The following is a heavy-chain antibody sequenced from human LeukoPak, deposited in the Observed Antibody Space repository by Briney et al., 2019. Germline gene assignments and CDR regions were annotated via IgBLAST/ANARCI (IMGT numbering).Heavy chain of an antibody. CDR3: ARLVEMATISEYYFDY. CDR2: INHSGST. V-gene: IGHV4-34*01. D-gene: IGHD5-24*01. J-gene: IGHJ4*02. Sequence: PSETLSLTCGVYGGSFNGYYWSWIRQPPGRGLEWIGEINHSGSTNYNPSLKSRVTISVDTSKNQFSLKLSSVTAADTAVYYCARLVEMATISEYYFDYWGQGTLVTVSS. CDR1: GGSFNGYY.